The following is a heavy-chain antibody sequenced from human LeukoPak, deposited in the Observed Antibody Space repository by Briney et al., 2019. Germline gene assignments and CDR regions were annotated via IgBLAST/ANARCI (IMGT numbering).Heavy chain of an antibody. CDR1: GFTFSDYY. J-gene: IGHJ4*02. Sequence: GGSLRLSCAASGFTFSDYYMSWIRQAPGKGLGWVSYISSSSTYTNYADSVKGRFTISRDNAKSSLYLQMNSLRAEDTAVYYCASTSKQLSLGFWGQGTLVTVSS. V-gene: IGHV3-11*03. CDR3: ASTSKQLSLGF. D-gene: IGHD6-13*01. CDR2: ISSSSTYT.